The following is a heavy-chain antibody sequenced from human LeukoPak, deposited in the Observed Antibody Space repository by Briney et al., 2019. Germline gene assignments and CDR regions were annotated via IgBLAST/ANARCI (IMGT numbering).Heavy chain of an antibody. CDR1: GFTFSSYA. CDR3: AKRYCSGGSCYSGLDY. CDR2: ISGSGGAT. V-gene: IGHV3-23*01. Sequence: QPGGSLRLSCAASGFTFSSYAMSWVRQAPGKGLEWVSGISGSGGATYYADAVKGRFTISRDNSKSTPYLQMNSLRAEDTAVYHCAKRYCSGGSCYSGLDYWGQGTLVTVTS. J-gene: IGHJ4*02. D-gene: IGHD2-15*01.